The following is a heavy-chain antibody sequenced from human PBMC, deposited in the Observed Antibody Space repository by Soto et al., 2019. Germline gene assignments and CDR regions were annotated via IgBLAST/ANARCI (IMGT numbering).Heavy chain of an antibody. J-gene: IGHJ3*02. CDR1: GFMFSTYA. Sequence: GGSLRLSCAASGFMFSTYAMSWVRQAPGKGLEWVSTISVSGGTTYYADSVKGRFTISRDNSKNTLYLQMNSLRVEDTAVYYCAKAVTYYGSGRDAFDIWGHGTLVTVSS. D-gene: IGHD3-10*01. CDR2: ISVSGGTT. CDR3: AKAVTYYGSGRDAFDI. V-gene: IGHV3-23*01.